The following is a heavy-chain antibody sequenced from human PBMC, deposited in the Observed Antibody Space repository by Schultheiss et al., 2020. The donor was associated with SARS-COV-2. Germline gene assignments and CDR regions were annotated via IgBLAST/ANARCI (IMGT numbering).Heavy chain of an antibody. Sequence: SETLSLTCVVSGGSISSGGYSLSWIRRAPGKGLEWIGTIYHSGSTYYNPSLKSRITISVDTSKNQFSLNLTSVTAADTAIYYCARGNDFVYFFDSWGQGTLVTVSS. J-gene: IGHJ4*02. D-gene: IGHD3-3*01. CDR2: IYHSGST. CDR1: GGSISSGGYS. V-gene: IGHV4-30-2*05. CDR3: ARGNDFVYFFDS.